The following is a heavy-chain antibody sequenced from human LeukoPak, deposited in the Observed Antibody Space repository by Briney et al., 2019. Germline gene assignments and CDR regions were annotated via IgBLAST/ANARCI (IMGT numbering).Heavy chain of an antibody. J-gene: IGHJ6*03. D-gene: IGHD1-26*01. V-gene: IGHV3-30*02. CDR1: GFTFSSYG. CDR3: AKVSAVGATVVRYYYYYMDV. CDR2: IRYDGSNK. Sequence: PGGSLRLSCAASGFTFSSYGMHWVRQAPGKGLEWVAFIRYDGSNKYYADSVKGRFTISRDNSKNTLYLQMNSLRAEDTAVYYCAKVSAVGATVVRYYYYYMDVWGKGTTVTVSS.